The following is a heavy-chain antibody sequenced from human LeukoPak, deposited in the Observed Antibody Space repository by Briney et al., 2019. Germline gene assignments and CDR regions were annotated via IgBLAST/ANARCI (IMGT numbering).Heavy chain of an antibody. Sequence: GGSLRLSCAASGFILTKAWMNWVRQAPGKGLEWVGRIKGETDGGTTDYTASVKGRFTISGDESKTTAYLQMNSLQSDDTGIYYCATGGNWFDRWGRGTLVVVSS. J-gene: IGHJ5*02. CDR1: GFILTKAW. CDR2: IKGETDGGTT. CDR3: ATGGNWFDR. V-gene: IGHV3-15*01. D-gene: IGHD3-16*01.